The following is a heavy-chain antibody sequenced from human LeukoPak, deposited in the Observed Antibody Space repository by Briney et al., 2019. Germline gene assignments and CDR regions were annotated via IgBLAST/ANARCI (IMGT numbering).Heavy chain of an antibody. J-gene: IGHJ6*02. Sequence: ASVKVSCKASGYTFTSYYMHWLRQAPGQGLEWMGIINPSGGDTTYAQKFQGRVTMTRDTSTSTVYMELSSLRSEDTAVYYCARKRLRDYGMDVWGQGTTVTVPS. CDR1: GYTFTSYY. V-gene: IGHV1-46*01. CDR2: INPSGGDT. CDR3: ARKRLRDYGMDV.